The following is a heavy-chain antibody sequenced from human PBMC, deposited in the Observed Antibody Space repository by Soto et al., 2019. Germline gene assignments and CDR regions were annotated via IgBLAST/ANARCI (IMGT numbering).Heavy chain of an antibody. V-gene: IGHV3-49*03. J-gene: IGHJ3*02. CDR3: TRDGREEYCSGGSCYSNIAAFDI. D-gene: IGHD2-15*01. Sequence: GGSLRLSCTASGFTFGDYAMSWFRQAPGKGLEWVGFIRSKAYGGTTEYAASVKGRFTISRDDSKSIAYLQMNSLKTEDTAVYYCTRDGREEYCSGGSCYSNIAAFDIWGQGTMVTVSS. CDR1: GFTFGDYA. CDR2: IRSKAYGGTT.